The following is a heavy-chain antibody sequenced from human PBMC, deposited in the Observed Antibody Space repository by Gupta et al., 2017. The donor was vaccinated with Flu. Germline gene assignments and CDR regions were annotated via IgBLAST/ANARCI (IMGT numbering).Heavy chain of an antibody. D-gene: IGHD1-1*01. J-gene: IGHJ6*03. CDR2: IKQDGSDK. CDR3: ARSISGSTIAPYFYMDV. V-gene: IGHV3-7*01. Sequence: EVHLEESGGALVQSGGSLRLSCTASGFTFDTYWMNWVRQAPGKGLEWVANIKQDGSDKNYVDSVRGRFTISRDNAKNSLFLQMNSLTAEDTAVYYCARSISGSTIAPYFYMDVWGKGTTVTVSS. CDR1: GFTFDTYW.